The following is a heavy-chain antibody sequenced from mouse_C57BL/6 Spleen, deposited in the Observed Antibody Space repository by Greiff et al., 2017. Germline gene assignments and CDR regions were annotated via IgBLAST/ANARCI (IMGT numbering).Heavy chain of an antibody. Sequence: VQLQQSGPELVKPGASVKISCKASGYSFTSYYIHWVKQRPGQGLEWIGWIYPGSGNTKYNEKFKGKATLPADTSSSTAYMQLSSLTSEDSAVYYCASPIYYEYPWDDWGKGTSVTVSS. CDR2: IYPGSGNT. CDR1: GYSFTSYY. J-gene: IGHJ4*01. V-gene: IGHV1-66*01. CDR3: ASPIYYEYPWDD. D-gene: IGHD2-4*01.